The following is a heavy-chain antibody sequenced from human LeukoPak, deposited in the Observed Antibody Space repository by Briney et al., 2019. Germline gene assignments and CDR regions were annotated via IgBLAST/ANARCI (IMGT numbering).Heavy chain of an antibody. D-gene: IGHD5-24*01. Sequence: MAGESLRLSCAASGFTFSSYSMNWVRQAPGKGLEWVSSISSSSSYIYYADSVKGRFTISRDNAKNSLYLQMNSLRAEDTAVYYCAREKDGYNLAFDYWGQGTLVTVSS. CDR1: GFTFSSYS. J-gene: IGHJ4*02. CDR2: ISSSSSYI. CDR3: AREKDGYNLAFDY. V-gene: IGHV3-21*01.